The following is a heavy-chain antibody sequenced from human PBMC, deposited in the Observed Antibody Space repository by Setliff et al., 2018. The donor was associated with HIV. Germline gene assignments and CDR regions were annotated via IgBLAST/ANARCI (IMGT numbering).Heavy chain of an antibody. CDR3: ARAYGVTTLNYYYYYMDV. Sequence: LSLTCTVSGGSISSSSYYWGWIRQPPGKGLEWIGSIYYSGSTYYNPSLKSRVTISVDTSKNQFSLKLSSVTAADTAVYYCARAYGVTTLNYYYYYMDVWGKGTTVTVSS. J-gene: IGHJ6*03. CDR1: GGSISSSSYY. CDR2: IYYSGST. D-gene: IGHD4-17*01. V-gene: IGHV4-39*07.